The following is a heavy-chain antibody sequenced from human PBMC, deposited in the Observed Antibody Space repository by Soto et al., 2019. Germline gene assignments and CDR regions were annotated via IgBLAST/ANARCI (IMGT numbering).Heavy chain of an antibody. D-gene: IGHD3-10*01. J-gene: IGHJ6*02. V-gene: IGHV4-59*01. CDR2: SYYSGST. CDR1: SDSISSDY. CDR3: ARGRTITMVRGFIIACGIDV. Sequence: SETLSLTCTVSSDSISSDYWCWIRQPPRKRLELIGYSYYSGSTDYNPSLNSRVTISGDTSKTQFSLTVSSMTAADTAAAYYARGRTITMVRGFIIACGIDVWGQRPKVTLPS.